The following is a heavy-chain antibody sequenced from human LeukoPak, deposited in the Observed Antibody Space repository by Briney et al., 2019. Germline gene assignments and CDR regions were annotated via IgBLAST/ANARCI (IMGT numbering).Heavy chain of an antibody. D-gene: IGHD2-15*01. Sequence: GGSLSLSCAASGFTFRSYSMNWVRQAPGKGLEWVSYISSSGSTIYYADSVKGRFTISRDNAKNSLYLQMNSLRAEDTAVYYCASPDCSGGSCYPEDDAFDIWGQGTMVTVSS. CDR3: ASPDCSGGSCYPEDDAFDI. J-gene: IGHJ3*02. V-gene: IGHV3-48*04. CDR2: ISSSGSTI. CDR1: GFTFRSYS.